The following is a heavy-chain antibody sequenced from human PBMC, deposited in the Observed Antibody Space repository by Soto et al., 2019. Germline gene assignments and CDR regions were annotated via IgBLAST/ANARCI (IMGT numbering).Heavy chain of an antibody. D-gene: IGHD1-26*01. V-gene: IGHV1-3*01. CDR1: GYTFTSYA. CDR3: ARELAGGAFDI. Sequence: ASVKVSCKASGYTFTSYAMHWVRQAPGQRLEWMGWINAGNGNTKYSQKFQGRVTITRDTSASTAYTELSSLRSEDTAVYYCARELAGGAFDIWGQGTMFTVSS. CDR2: INAGNGNT. J-gene: IGHJ3*02.